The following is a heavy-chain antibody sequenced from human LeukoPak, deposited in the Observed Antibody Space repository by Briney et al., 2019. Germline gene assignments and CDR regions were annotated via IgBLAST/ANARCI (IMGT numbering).Heavy chain of an antibody. CDR1: GLNFDDSA. Sequence: GGSLRLSCVASGLNFDDSAMHWVRHAPGKGLEWVSLISADGGSTFSADSVKGRFSISRDNSKNSLYLQMNSLRSGDTAMYYCAKESGKFDYWGQGTLVAVSS. V-gene: IGHV3-43*02. CDR3: AKESGKFDY. CDR2: ISADGGST. J-gene: IGHJ4*02.